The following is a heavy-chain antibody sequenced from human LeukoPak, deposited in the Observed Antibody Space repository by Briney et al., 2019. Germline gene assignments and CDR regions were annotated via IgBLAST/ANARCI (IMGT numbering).Heavy chain of an antibody. V-gene: IGHV1-8*01. Sequence: GASVKVSCKASGYTFTSYDINWVRQATGQGLEWMGWMSPNSGNTVYAQKFQGRVTMTRNTSISTSYMELSSLRTEDTGVYYCARGLNYYDSSGSSLFDYWGQGTLVTVSS. CDR3: ARGLNYYDSSGSSLFDY. J-gene: IGHJ4*02. D-gene: IGHD3-22*01. CDR1: GYTFTSYD. CDR2: MSPNSGNT.